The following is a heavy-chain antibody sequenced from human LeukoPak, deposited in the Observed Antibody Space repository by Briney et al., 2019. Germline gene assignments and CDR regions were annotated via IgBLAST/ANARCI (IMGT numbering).Heavy chain of an antibody. Sequence: GESLKISCKGSGYSFTSYWIGWVRQMPGKGLEWMGIIYPGDSDARYSPSLQGQVTISADKSISTAYLQWSSLKASDTAMYYCARLRYYHDSSGYYFDYWGQGTLVTVSS. CDR2: IYPGDSDA. J-gene: IGHJ4*02. V-gene: IGHV5-51*03. CDR1: GYSFTSYW. D-gene: IGHD3-22*01. CDR3: ARLRYYHDSSGYYFDY.